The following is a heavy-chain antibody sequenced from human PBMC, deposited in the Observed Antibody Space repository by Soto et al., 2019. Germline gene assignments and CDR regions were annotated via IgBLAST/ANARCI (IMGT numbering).Heavy chain of an antibody. J-gene: IGHJ4*02. CDR1: GGTFSSYA. D-gene: IGHD6-6*01. CDR3: ARGIAARGYYFDY. V-gene: IGHV1-69*06. Sequence: VKVSCKASGGTFSSYAISWVRQAPGQGLEWMGGIIPIFGTANYAQKFQGRVTITADKSTSTAYMELSSLRSEDTAVYYCARGIAARGYYFDYWGQGTLVTVSS. CDR2: IIPIFGTA.